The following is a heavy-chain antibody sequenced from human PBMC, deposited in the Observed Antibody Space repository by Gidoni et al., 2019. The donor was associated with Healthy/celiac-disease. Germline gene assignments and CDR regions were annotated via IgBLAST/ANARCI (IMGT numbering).Heavy chain of an antibody. CDR1: GFTFSSYG. CDR2: IRYDGSNK. J-gene: IGHJ6*04. Sequence: QVQLVESGGGVVQPGGSLRLYCAASGFTFSSYGMHWVRQAPGKGLEWVAFIRYDGSNKYYADSVKGRFTISRDNSKNTLYLQMNSLRAEDTAVYYCAKRSGVWGKGTTVTVSS. V-gene: IGHV3-30*02. CDR3: AKRSGV.